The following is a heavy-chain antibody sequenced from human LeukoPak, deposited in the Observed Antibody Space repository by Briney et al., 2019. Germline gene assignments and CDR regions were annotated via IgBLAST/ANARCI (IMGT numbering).Heavy chain of an antibody. CDR3: ARSGAIVVVPAAIDFDY. CDR1: GYTFTGYY. V-gene: IGHV1-2*02. D-gene: IGHD2-2*02. Sequence: ASVKVSCKASGYTFTGYYMHWVRQAPGQGLEWMGWINPNSGGTNYAQKFQGRVTMTRDTSISTAYMELSRLRSDDTAVYYCARSGAIVVVPAAIDFDYWGQGTLVTVPS. CDR2: INPNSGGT. J-gene: IGHJ4*02.